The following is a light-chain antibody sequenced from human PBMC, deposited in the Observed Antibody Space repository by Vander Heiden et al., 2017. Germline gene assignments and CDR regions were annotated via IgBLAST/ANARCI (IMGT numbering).Light chain of an antibody. Sequence: SSEPPQDLAVSVALGQTVRITCQGGNLGSYNASWYQQKPGQAPVLLIYGKNSRPSAIPDRFSASSSAGNTSLTITGAQAEDEADDYCNTRDSSGSNVVFGAGTKVTVL. V-gene: IGLV3-19*01. CDR2: GKN. J-gene: IGLJ1*01. CDR3: NTRDSSGSNVV. CDR1: NLGSYN.